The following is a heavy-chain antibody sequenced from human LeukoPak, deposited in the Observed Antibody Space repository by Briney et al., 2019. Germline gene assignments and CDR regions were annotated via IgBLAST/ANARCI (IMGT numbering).Heavy chain of an antibody. Sequence: GGSLRLSCAAPGFTFNDYYMRWIRQAPGQGLEWLSYINIGGTNTHYADSVKCRFTISRDNAKNSLYLEMNNLRAEDTAVYYCATEGAGFDTWGQGGLVTVSS. CDR3: ATEGAGFDT. V-gene: IGHV3-11*01. CDR1: GFTFNDYY. J-gene: IGHJ5*02. CDR2: INIGGTNT.